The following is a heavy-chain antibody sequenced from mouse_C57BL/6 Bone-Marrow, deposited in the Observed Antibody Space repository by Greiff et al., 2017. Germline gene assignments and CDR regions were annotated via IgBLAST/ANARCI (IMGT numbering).Heavy chain of an antibody. CDR2: ISSGSSTI. CDR1: GFTFSDYG. J-gene: IGHJ2*01. Sequence: VQLKESGGGLVKPGGSLKLSCAASGFTFSDYGMHWVRQAPEKGLEWVAYISSGSSTIYYADTVKGRFTISRDNAKNTLFLQMTSLRSEDTAMYYCARPYYYGSSYGFDYWGQGTTLTVSS. D-gene: IGHD1-1*01. V-gene: IGHV5-17*01. CDR3: ARPYYYGSSYGFDY.